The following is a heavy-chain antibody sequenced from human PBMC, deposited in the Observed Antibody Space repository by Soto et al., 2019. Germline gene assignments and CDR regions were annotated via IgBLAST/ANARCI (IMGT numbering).Heavy chain of an antibody. J-gene: IGHJ6*04. CDR3: KRDQDRENYISRAASYYGPEA. V-gene: IGHV3-49*04. CDR1: VFTLCDFS. D-gene: IGHD3-10*01. CDR2: IRTQLHLATT. Sequence: SLILACSLSVFTLCDFSIGWVRQAPVKWVEWVAFIRTQLHLATTEHAATVKGRFTISRDDSKGIVYLQMNSVKTEDAAVYYCKRDQDRENYISRAASYYGPEAWGKRTPVPVSS.